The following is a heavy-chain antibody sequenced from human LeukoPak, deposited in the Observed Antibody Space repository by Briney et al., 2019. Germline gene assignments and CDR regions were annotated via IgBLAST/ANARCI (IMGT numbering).Heavy chain of an antibody. Sequence: GESLKISCKGSGYSFTSYWIGWVRQMPGKGLEWMGIIYPADSDTTYSPSFQGQVTISADKSISTAYLQWSGLKTSDTAMYYCARHRDIVLVPAAMDVWGQGTTVTVSS. J-gene: IGHJ6*02. V-gene: IGHV5-51*01. CDR2: IYPADSDT. CDR3: ARHRDIVLVPAAMDV. CDR1: GYSFTSYW. D-gene: IGHD2-2*01.